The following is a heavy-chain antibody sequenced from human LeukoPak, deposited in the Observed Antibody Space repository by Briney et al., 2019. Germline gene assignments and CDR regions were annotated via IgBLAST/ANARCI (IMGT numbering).Heavy chain of an antibody. J-gene: IGHJ4*02. D-gene: IGHD4-17*01. CDR2: IYYSGST. CDR1: GGSISSRSCY. V-gene: IGHV4-39*07. Sequence: SETLSLTCSVSGGSISSRSCYWGWIRQPPGKGLEWIGGIYYSGSTYYNPSLKSRVTISVDTSKNQFSLKLSSVTAADTAVYYCARSSDDYGDYEVGYWGQGTLVTVSS. CDR3: ARSSDDYGDYEVGY.